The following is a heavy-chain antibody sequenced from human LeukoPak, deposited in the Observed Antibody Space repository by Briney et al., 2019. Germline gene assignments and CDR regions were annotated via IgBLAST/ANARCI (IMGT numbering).Heavy chain of an antibody. J-gene: IGHJ4*02. CDR3: VRGPTVGITFGGVIVTDFDY. Sequence: ASVKVSWKASGYTFTSYDINWVRQATGQGLEWMGWMNPNSGNTGYAQKFQGRVTMTRNTSISTAYMELSSLRSEDTAVYYRVRGPTVGITFGGVIVTDFDYWGQGTLVTVSS. V-gene: IGHV1-8*01. CDR2: MNPNSGNT. D-gene: IGHD3-16*02. CDR1: GYTFTSYD.